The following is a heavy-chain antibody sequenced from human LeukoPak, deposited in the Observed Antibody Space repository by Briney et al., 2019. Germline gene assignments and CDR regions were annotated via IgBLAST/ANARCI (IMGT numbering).Heavy chain of an antibody. CDR3: ARDGAGIVVVIPYYFDY. D-gene: IGHD3-22*01. Sequence: ASVKVSCKASGYTFTSYAMHWVRQAPGQRLEWMGWINAGNGNTKYSQKFQGRVTITRDTSASTAYMELSSLRSEDTAVYYCARDGAGIVVVIPYYFDYWGQGTLVTVSS. CDR2: INAGNGNT. CDR1: GYTFTSYA. V-gene: IGHV1-3*01. J-gene: IGHJ4*02.